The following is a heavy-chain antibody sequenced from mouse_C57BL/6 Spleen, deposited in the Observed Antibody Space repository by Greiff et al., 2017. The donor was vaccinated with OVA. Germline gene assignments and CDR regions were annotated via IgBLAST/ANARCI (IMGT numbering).Heavy chain of an antibody. J-gene: IGHJ1*03. V-gene: IGHV5-16*01. D-gene: IGHD2-5*01. Sequence: EVKVEESEGGLVQPGSSMKLSCTASGFTFSDYYMAWVRQVPEKGLEWVANINYDGSSTYYLDSLKSRFIISRDNAKNILYLQMSSLKSEDTATYYCARDRGPTIVTHWYFDVWGTGTTVTVSS. CDR3: ARDRGPTIVTHWYFDV. CDR2: INYDGSST. CDR1: GFTFSDYY.